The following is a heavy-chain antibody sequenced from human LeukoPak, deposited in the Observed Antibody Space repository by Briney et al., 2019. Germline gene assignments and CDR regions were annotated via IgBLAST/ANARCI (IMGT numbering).Heavy chain of an antibody. Sequence: PGGSLRLSCAASGFTFRSYAMHWVRQAPGKGLEWVAVISYDGSNKYYADSVKGRFTISRDNSKNTLYLQMNSLRVEDTAVYYCAKSGLNRFDYWGQGTLVTVSS. D-gene: IGHD2-15*01. J-gene: IGHJ4*02. CDR2: ISYDGSNK. CDR3: AKSGLNRFDY. V-gene: IGHV3-30*04. CDR1: GFTFRSYA.